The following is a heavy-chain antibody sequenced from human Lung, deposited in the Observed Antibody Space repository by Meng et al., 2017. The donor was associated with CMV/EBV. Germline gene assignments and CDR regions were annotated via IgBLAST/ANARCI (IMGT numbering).Heavy chain of an antibody. J-gene: IGHJ5*02. V-gene: IGHV1-18*01. D-gene: IGHD3-3*01. CDR2: ISTYNGNT. Sequence: ASVXVSXKASGYTFTSYGSNWVRQAPGQGLEWMAWISTYNGNTYYAQKFQGRVTLTTDTSTSAAYMELRSLRADDTAVYYCARDWRLMNAQPNWFDPWGQGTLVTVSS. CDR3: ARDWRLMNAQPNWFDP. CDR1: GYTFTSYG.